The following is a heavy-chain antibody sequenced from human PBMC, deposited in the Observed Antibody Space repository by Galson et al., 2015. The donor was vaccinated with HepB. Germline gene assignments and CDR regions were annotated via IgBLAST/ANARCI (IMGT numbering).Heavy chain of an antibody. CDR2: IIPILGIA. J-gene: IGHJ6*03. V-gene: IGHV1-69*10. D-gene: IGHD6-6*01. Sequence: SVKVSCKASGGTFSSYAISWVRQAPGQGLEWMGGIIPILGIANYAQKFQGRVTITADKSTSTAYMELSSLRSEDTAVYYCASDGIAARPVYYYYMDVWGKGTTVTVSS. CDR1: GGTFSSYA. CDR3: ASDGIAARPVYYYYMDV.